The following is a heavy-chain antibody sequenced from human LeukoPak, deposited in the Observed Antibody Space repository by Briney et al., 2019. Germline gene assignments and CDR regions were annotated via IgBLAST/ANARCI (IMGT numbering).Heavy chain of an antibody. D-gene: IGHD1-26*01. CDR1: GFTFSSYA. Sequence: PGGSLRLSCAASGFTFSSYAMSWVRQAPGKGLEWVSAISGSGGSTYYADSVKGRFTISRDNSKNTLYLQMNSLRAEDTAVYYCAKDRVRWELQGAFDYWGQGTLVTVSS. V-gene: IGHV3-23*01. CDR2: ISGSGGST. J-gene: IGHJ4*02. CDR3: AKDRVRWELQGAFDY.